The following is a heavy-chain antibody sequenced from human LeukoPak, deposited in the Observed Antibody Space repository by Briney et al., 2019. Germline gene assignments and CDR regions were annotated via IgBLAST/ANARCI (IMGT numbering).Heavy chain of an antibody. CDR3: TRHAGAYSSGWYGDH. D-gene: IGHD6-19*01. Sequence: HGESLKISCKGSGYSFTSYWIGWVRQMPGKGLEWMGIIYPGDSDTRYSPSFQGQVTISADKSITTAYLQWSSLKASDTAMYYCTRHAGAYSSGWYGDHWGQGTLVTVSS. J-gene: IGHJ4*02. CDR2: IYPGDSDT. CDR1: GYSFTSYW. V-gene: IGHV5-51*01.